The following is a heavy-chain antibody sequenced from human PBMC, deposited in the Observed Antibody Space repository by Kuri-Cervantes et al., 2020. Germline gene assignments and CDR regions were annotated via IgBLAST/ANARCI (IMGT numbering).Heavy chain of an antibody. CDR1: GGSISSGGYY. V-gene: IGHV4-39*07. J-gene: IGHJ5*02. CDR2: INHSGST. D-gene: IGHD1-7*01. CDR3: ATGWELRA. Sequence: GSLRLSCTVSGGSISSGGYYWSWIRQPPGKGLEWIGEINHSGSTNYNPSLKSRVTISVDTSKNQFSLKLSSVTAADTAVYYCATGWELRAWGQGTLVTVSS.